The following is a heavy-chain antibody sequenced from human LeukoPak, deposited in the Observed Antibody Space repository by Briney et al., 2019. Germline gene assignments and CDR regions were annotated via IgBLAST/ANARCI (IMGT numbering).Heavy chain of an antibody. CDR3: ARDPTPLSSNLLRYSYALDV. Sequence: ASVKVSCKASGYTFSIYYIHWVRQAPGQGLEWMGIIIPGDTGTTHAQKFQGRVTLTSDTSTSTVYMELSSLRSDDTAVYYCARDPTPLSSNLLRYSYALDVWGQGTMVTVSS. CDR1: GYTFSIYY. V-gene: IGHV1-46*01. J-gene: IGHJ3*01. CDR2: IIPGDTGT. D-gene: IGHD3-9*01.